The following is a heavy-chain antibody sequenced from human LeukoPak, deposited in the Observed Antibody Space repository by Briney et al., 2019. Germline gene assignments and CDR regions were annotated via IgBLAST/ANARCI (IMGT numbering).Heavy chain of an antibody. J-gene: IGHJ4*02. Sequence: GGSLRLSCEASGFTFSNYWMSWVRQAPGKRLEWVANIKGDGSEIYYVDSVKGRFTISRDNDKNSLYLQMNNLSAEDTAVYYCARDGSSFDYWGQGALVTVSS. CDR2: IKGDGSEI. CDR3: ARDGSSFDY. D-gene: IGHD2-15*01. V-gene: IGHV3-7*01. CDR1: GFTFSNYW.